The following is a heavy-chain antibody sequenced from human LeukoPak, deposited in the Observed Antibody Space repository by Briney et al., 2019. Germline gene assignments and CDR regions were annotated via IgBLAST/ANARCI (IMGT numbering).Heavy chain of an antibody. Sequence: GRSLRLSCAASGFTFNMVWMTWVRQAPGNGLEWVANIKQDASEENYGASVKGRSTISRDNATNSLYLQMNSLRAQDTAVYYCAEDEGSGTWHHWGQGPLVTVPS. CDR1: GFTFNMVW. J-gene: IGHJ1*01. V-gene: IGHV3-7*03. D-gene: IGHD2-15*01. CDR2: IKQDASEE. CDR3: AEDEGSGTWHH.